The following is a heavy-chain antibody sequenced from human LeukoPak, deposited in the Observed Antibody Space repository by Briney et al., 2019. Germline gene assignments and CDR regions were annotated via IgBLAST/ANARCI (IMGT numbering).Heavy chain of an antibody. D-gene: IGHD2-8*01. CDR3: ARGRSRILYHGSWFDP. CDR1: GGSFSGYY. Sequence: SETLSLTCAVYGGSFSGYYWSWIRQPPGKGLEWIGEINHGGSTNYNPSLKSRVTISVDTSKNQFSLKLSSVTAADTAVYYCARGRSRILYHGSWFDPWGQGTLVTVSS. J-gene: IGHJ5*02. V-gene: IGHV4-34*01. CDR2: INHGGST.